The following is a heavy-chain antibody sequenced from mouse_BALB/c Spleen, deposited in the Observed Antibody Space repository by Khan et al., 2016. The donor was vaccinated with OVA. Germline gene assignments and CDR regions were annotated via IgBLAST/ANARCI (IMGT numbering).Heavy chain of an antibody. D-gene: IGHD1-1*01. J-gene: IGHJ2*01. CDR1: GYSFSDYN. CDR3: ALIYSYGSGFDC. V-gene: IGHV1S135*01. Sequence: VQLKQSGPELVKPGASVKVSCKASGYSFSDYNIFWVKQSLGKSLEWIGYIDPYNGGTNYNQKFKGEATLTVDKSSTTAFMHLNSLTSEDSAVYDCALIYSYGSGFDCWGQGTTLTVSS. CDR2: IDPYNGGT.